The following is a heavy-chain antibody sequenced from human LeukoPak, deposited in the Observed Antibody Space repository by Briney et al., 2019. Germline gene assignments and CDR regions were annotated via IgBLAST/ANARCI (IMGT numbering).Heavy chain of an antibody. CDR3: ARQGEQWLDYFDY. D-gene: IGHD6-19*01. V-gene: IGHV4-39*01. CDR2: IYYSGST. Sequence: PSETLSLTCTVSGGSISSSSYYWGWIRQPPGKGLEWIGSIYYSGSTYYNPSLKSRVTISVDTSKNQFSLKLSSVTDADTAVYYCARQGEQWLDYFDYWGQGTLVTVSS. CDR1: GGSISSSSYY. J-gene: IGHJ4*02.